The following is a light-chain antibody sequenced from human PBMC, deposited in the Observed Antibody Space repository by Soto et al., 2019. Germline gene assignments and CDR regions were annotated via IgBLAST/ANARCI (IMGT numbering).Light chain of an antibody. CDR2: EVN. Sequence: QSALTQPPSASGSPGQSVAISCTGTSSDVGGYNYVSWYQQHPGKAPKLMIYEVNKRPSGVPDRFSGSKSGNTASLTVSGLQAEDEADYYCSSYAGRSNGFGPGTKVTVL. CDR3: SSYAGRSNG. J-gene: IGLJ1*01. V-gene: IGLV2-8*01. CDR1: SSDVGGYNY.